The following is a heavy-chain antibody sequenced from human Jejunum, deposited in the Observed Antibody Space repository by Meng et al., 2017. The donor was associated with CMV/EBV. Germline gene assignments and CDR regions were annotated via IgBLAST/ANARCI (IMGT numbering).Heavy chain of an antibody. V-gene: IGHV4-61*03. CDR1: YY. CDR3: ASRGYCTTTICYLQGLNRVDV. Sequence: YYGSWIRQPPGKGLEWIGYLYYSETAYYSHSLRGRVIISADTAKNHFSLSLTSVTAADTAVYYCASRGYCTTTICYLQGLNRVDVWGQGTTVTVSS. CDR2: LYYSETA. J-gene: IGHJ6*02. D-gene: IGHD2-2*01.